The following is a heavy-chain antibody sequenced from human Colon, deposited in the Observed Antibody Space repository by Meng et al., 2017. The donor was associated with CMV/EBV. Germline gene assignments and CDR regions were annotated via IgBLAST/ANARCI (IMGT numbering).Heavy chain of an antibody. CDR3: AKDVGANFFYGLDV. V-gene: IGHV3-30*02. CDR1: GFSFSDYG. CDR2: VRHVVTTK. D-gene: IGHD1-26*01. Sequence: GESLKISCAASGFSFSDYGMHWVRQTPGKGLEWVAYVRHVVTTKYYSDSVRGRFTVSRDNAKTALYLQMNTLRAEDTALYYCAKDVGANFFYGLDVWGQGTAVTVSS. J-gene: IGHJ6*02.